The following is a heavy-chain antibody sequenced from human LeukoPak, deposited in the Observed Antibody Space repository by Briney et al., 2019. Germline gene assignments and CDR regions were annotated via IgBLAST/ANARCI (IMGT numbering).Heavy chain of an antibody. CDR2: IGGGGVTT. CDR3: AKSLGPYYDSSERPFHY. J-gene: IGHJ4*02. D-gene: IGHD3-22*01. V-gene: IGHV3-23*01. CDR1: GFTFSSYA. Sequence: GGSLRLSCAASGFTFSSYAMSWVRQAPEKGLEWVSVIGGGGVTTFYADSAKGRFTISRDNSRTTLYLQMNSLRAEDTAVYYCAKSLGPYYDSSERPFHYWGQGSLVTVSS.